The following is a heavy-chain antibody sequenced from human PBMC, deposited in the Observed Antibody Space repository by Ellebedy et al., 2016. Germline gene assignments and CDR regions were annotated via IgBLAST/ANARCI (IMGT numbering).Heavy chain of an antibody. CDR1: GFTFSSYW. Sequence: GGSLRLSCAASGFTFSSYWMSRVRQAPGKGLEWVANIKQDGSEKHYVDSVKGRFTISRDNAKNSLYLQMNSLRAEDTAVYYCARVHDYGDYVEYYFDYWGQGTLVTVSS. CDR2: IKQDGSEK. CDR3: ARVHDYGDYVEYYFDY. D-gene: IGHD4-17*01. V-gene: IGHV3-7*04. J-gene: IGHJ4*02.